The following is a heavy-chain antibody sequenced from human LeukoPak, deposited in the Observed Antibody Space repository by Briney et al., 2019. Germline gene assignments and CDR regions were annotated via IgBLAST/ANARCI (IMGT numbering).Heavy chain of an antibody. CDR2: INHSGST. V-gene: IGHV4-34*01. D-gene: IGHD3-16*02. J-gene: IGHJ4*02. Sequence: SETLSLTCAVYGGSFSGYYWSWIRQPPGKGLEWIGEINHSGSTNYNPSLKSRVTISVDTSKNQFSLKLSSVTAVDTAVYYCARHPYDYVWGSYRPDYYFDYWGQGTLVTVSS. CDR3: ARHPYDYVWGSYRPDYYFDY. CDR1: GGSFSGYY.